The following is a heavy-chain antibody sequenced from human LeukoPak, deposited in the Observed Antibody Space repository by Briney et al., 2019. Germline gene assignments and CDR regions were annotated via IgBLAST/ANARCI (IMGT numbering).Heavy chain of an antibody. CDR2: ISYDGSNK. D-gene: IGHD3-22*01. CDR3: ARDLSYYDSSGYYY. CDR1: GFTFSSYA. J-gene: IGHJ4*02. V-gene: IGHV3-30-3*01. Sequence: GGSLRLSCAASGFTFSSYAMHWVRQAPGKGLEWVAVISYDGSNKYYADSVKGRFTISRDNSKNTLYPQMNSLRAEDTAVYYCARDLSYYDSSGYYYWGQGTLVTVSS.